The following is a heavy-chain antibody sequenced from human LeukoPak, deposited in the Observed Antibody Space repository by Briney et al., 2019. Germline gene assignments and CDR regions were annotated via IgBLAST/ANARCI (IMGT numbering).Heavy chain of an antibody. J-gene: IGHJ4*02. D-gene: IGHD6-25*01. CDR3: ARDTFGIAAAGLFDY. CDR1: GGSITNNNFY. CDR2: IYYSGST. Sequence: SETLSLTCTVAGGSITNNNFYWGWIRQPPGKGLEWIGSIYYSGSTYYNPSLKSRVTISVDTSKDQFSLKLSSVTAADTAVYYCARDTFGIAAAGLFDYWGQGTLVTVSS. V-gene: IGHV4-39*07.